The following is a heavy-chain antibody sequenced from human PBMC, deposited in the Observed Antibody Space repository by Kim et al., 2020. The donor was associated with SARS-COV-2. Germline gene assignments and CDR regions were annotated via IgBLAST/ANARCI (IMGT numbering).Heavy chain of an antibody. D-gene: IGHD5-18*01. CDR3: ARDPFSDTAMVLESYFDY. J-gene: IGHJ4*02. CDR1: GFTFSDYY. CDR2: ISSSSSYT. Sequence: GGSLRLSCAASGFTFSDYYMSWIRQAPGKGLEWVSYISSSSSYTNYADSVKGRFTISRDNAKNSLYLQMNSLRAEDTAVYYCARDPFSDTAMVLESYFDYWGQGTLVTVSS. V-gene: IGHV3-11*05.